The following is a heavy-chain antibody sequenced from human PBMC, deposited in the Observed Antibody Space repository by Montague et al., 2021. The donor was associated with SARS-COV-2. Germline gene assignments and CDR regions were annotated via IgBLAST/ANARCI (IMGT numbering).Heavy chain of an antibody. CDR2: IFHSGST. Sequence: SETLSLTCGVSGGSIRSSNWWRWFRQPPGEGLVWIGDIFHSGSTNNNPSLKSRVTISVDNSKNQFSLKLSSVTAADTAVYFCARVFSLGYSSDWHPYLFNDYWGQGTPVIVSS. D-gene: IGHD6-19*01. CDR3: ARVFSLGYSSDWHPYLFNDY. V-gene: IGHV4-4*02. CDR1: GGSIRSSNW. J-gene: IGHJ4*02.